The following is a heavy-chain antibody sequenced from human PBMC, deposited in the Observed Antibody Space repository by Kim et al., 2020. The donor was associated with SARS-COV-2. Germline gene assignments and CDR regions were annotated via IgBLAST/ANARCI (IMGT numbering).Heavy chain of an antibody. V-gene: IGHV4-39*01. Sequence: TSYNTSLKSRVTISVDTAKNQFSLKLSSVTAADTAVYYCARPASIGSYYYWGQGTLVTVSS. J-gene: IGHJ4*02. D-gene: IGHD1-26*01. CDR2: T. CDR3: ARPASIGSYYY.